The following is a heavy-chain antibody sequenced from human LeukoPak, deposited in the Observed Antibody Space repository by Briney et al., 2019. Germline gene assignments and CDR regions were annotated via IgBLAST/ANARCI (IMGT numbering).Heavy chain of an antibody. CDR1: GYTFTGYY. Sequence: ASVTVSCKASGYTFTGYYMHWVRQAPGQGLEWMGWINPNSGGTNYAQKFQGRVTMTRDTSISTAYMELSRLRSDDTAVYYCARVNIVVVPAAIPRNWFDPWGQGTLVTVSS. V-gene: IGHV1-2*02. J-gene: IGHJ5*02. CDR2: INPNSGGT. D-gene: IGHD2-2*02. CDR3: ARVNIVVVPAAIPRNWFDP.